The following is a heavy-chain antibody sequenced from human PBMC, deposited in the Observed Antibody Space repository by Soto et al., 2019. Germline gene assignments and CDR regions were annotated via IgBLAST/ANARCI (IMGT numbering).Heavy chain of an antibody. CDR1: GGAISFYN. J-gene: IGHJ3*02. V-gene: IGHV4-59*01. Sequence: PSETLSLTCTVSGGAISFYNWNWIRQSPGKGLEWIGYSYSSGSTNYNPSLKSRVTISVDTPKNQFSLQLTYVTAADTAVYYCARGDSTTHGDSFDIRGQGTMVTVSS. D-gene: IGHD6-13*01. CDR3: ARGDSTTHGDSFDI. CDR2: SYSSGST.